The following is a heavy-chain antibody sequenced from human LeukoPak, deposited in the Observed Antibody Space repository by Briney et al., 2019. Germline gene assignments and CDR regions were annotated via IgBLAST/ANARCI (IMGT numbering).Heavy chain of an antibody. J-gene: IGHJ4*02. CDR1: GFTFSNYG. D-gene: IGHD2-15*01. Sequence: GGSLRLSCAASGFTFSNYGMHWVRQAPGKGLEWVALISFDGSQKYYADSVKGRFTISRDNSKSTVYLQMNSLRVEDAAVYYCARELPFDYWGQGTLVTVSS. CDR2: ISFDGSQK. V-gene: IGHV3-30*02. CDR3: ARELPFDY.